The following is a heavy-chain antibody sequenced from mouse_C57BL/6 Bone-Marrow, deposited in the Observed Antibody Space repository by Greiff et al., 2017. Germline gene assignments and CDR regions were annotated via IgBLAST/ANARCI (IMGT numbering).Heavy chain of an antibody. CDR3: AREGLRRGGNAMDY. D-gene: IGHD2-4*01. Sequence: EVMLVESGGDLVKPGGSLKLSCAASGFTFSSYGMSWVRQTPDKRLEWVATISSGGSYTYYPASVQGRFTISRDTAKNTLDLQKRSLKSEDTAMYYCAREGLRRGGNAMDYWGQGTSVTVSS. CDR2: ISSGGSYT. V-gene: IGHV5-6*01. J-gene: IGHJ4*01. CDR1: GFTFSSYG.